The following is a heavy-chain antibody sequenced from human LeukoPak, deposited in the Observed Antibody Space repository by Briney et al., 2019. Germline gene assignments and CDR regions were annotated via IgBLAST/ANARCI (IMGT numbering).Heavy chain of an antibody. CDR3: ARVVPEGSWLQLGLDY. CDR1: GGTFSSYA. D-gene: IGHD5-24*01. Sequence: ASVKVSCKASGGTFSSYAISWVRQAPGQRLEWMGWINAGNGNTKYSQKFQGRVTITRDTSASTAYMELSSLRSEDTAVYYCARVVPEGSWLQLGLDYWGQGTLVTVSS. J-gene: IGHJ4*02. V-gene: IGHV1-3*01. CDR2: INAGNGNT.